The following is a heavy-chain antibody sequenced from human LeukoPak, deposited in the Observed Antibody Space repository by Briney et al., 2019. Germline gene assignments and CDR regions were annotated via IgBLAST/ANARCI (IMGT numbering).Heavy chain of an antibody. CDR2: IKSKIDGGTT. J-gene: IGHJ5*02. Sequence: PGGSLRLSCAASGFSFSNAWMNWVRQAPGKGLEWVGGIKSKIDGGTTDYAAPVKGRFIISRDDSKNTLYLQMNSLKTEDTAVYYCTTDYPSTAVAGAGDWFDPWGQGTLVTVSS. D-gene: IGHD6-19*01. V-gene: IGHV3-15*07. CDR1: GFSFSNAW. CDR3: TTDYPSTAVAGAGDWFDP.